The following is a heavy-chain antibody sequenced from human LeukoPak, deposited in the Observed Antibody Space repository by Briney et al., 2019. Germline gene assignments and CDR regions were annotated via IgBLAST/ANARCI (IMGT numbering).Heavy chain of an antibody. V-gene: IGHV1-2*02. CDR3: ARLYDYGDYRWFDP. CDR1: RYTFTGYY. D-gene: IGHD4-17*01. J-gene: IGHJ5*02. CDR2: INPNSGGT. Sequence: ASVKVSCKASRYTFTGYYMRWVRQAPGQGLEWMGWINPNSGGTNYAQKFQGRVTMTRDTSISTAYMELSRLRSDDTAVYYCARLYDYGDYRWFDPWGQGTLVTVSS.